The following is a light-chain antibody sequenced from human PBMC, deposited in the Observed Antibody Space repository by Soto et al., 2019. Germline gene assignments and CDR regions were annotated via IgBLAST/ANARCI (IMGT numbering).Light chain of an antibody. CDR3: SSYTSISTLV. V-gene: IGLV2-14*01. Sequence: QSVLTQPASVSGSPGQSIAISCTGTSSDVGGYPYVSWYQQHPGKAPKLVIYEVSNRPSGISIRFSGSKSGNTASLTISGLQAEDEADYYCSSYTSISTLVFGRGTQLTVL. J-gene: IGLJ3*02. CDR2: EVS. CDR1: SSDVGGYPY.